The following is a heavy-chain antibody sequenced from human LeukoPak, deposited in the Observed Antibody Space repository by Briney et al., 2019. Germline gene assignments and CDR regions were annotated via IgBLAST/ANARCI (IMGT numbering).Heavy chain of an antibody. CDR2: IYHSGST. D-gene: IGHD5-24*01. Sequence: KPSETLSLTRAVSGYSITRAFYWGWIRQPPGKGLEWVGSIYHSGSTFHNPSLKSRVTISVDTSKNQFSLRLSFVTAADTAVYYCARHEAEMATIFGGYWGQGTLVTVSS. J-gene: IGHJ4*02. CDR3: ARHEAEMATIFGGY. V-gene: IGHV4-38-2*01. CDR1: GYSITRAFY.